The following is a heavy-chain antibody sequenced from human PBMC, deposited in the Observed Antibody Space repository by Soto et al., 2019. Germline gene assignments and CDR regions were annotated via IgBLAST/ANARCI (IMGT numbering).Heavy chain of an antibody. J-gene: IGHJ6*02. Sequence: PRGSLKISCKGSWYSFSSYWVGWVGQMPGKGLEWMGIIYPGDSDTRYSPSFQGQVTISADKSISTAYLQWSSLRASDTAMYYCARARLESGSWSHYYYYGMDVWGQGTTVTVSS. CDR2: IYPGDSDT. CDR3: ARARLESGSWSHYYYYGMDV. D-gene: IGHD3-3*01. V-gene: IGHV5-51*01. CDR1: WYSFSSYW.